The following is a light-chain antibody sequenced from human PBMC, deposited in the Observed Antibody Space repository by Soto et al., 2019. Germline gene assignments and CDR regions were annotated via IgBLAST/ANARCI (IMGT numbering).Light chain of an antibody. CDR2: EGS. V-gene: IGLV2-23*01. J-gene: IGLJ2*01. Sequence: QSALTQPASVSGSPGQSITISCTGTSSDVGSYNLVSWYQQHPGKAPKLMIYEGSKRPSGVSNRFFGSKSGNTASLTISGRQAEDEADYYCCSYAGSSTSVVFGGGTKLTVL. CDR3: CSYAGSSTSVV. CDR1: SSDVGSYNL.